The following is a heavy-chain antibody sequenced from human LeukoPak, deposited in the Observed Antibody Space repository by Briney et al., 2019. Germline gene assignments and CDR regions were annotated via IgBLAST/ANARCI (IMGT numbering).Heavy chain of an antibody. CDR3: ARDDYYGSGSYYH. CDR2: IYYSGST. Sequence: SETLSLTCTVSGGSISSYYWSWIRQPPGKGLEWIGYIYYSGSTNYNPSLKSRVTISVDTSKNQLSLKLSSVTAADTAVYYCARDDYYGSGSYYHWGQGTLVTVSS. V-gene: IGHV4-59*01. J-gene: IGHJ4*02. CDR1: GGSISSYY. D-gene: IGHD3-10*01.